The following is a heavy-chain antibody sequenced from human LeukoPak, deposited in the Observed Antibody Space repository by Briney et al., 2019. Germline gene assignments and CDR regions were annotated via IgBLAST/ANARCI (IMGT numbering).Heavy chain of an antibody. CDR1: GYTFTGYY. CDR2: INPNSGGT. D-gene: IGHD1-26*01. V-gene: IGHV1-2*02. CDR3: ARGRGSYNAFDI. Sequence: ASVKVSCRASGYTFTGYYMHWVRQAPGQGLEWMGWINPNSGGTNYAQKFQGRVTMTRDTSISTAYMELSRLRSDDTAVYYCARGRGSYNAFDIWGQGTMVTVSS. J-gene: IGHJ3*02.